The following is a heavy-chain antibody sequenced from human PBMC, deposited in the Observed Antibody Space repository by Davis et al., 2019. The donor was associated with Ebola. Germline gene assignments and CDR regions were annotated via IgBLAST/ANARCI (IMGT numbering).Heavy chain of an antibody. V-gene: IGHV3-23*01. CDR3: TKDFYSGSGSYQYYYFYYGMDV. D-gene: IGHD3-10*01. J-gene: IGHJ6*02. CDR2: ISGSGGST. CDR1: GFTFSSHA. Sequence: PGGSLRLSCAASGFTFSSHAMSWVRQAPGKGLEWVSAISGSGGSTDYADSVKGRFTISRDNSKNTLYLQMNSLRAEDTAVYYCTKDFYSGSGSYQYYYFYYGMDVWGQGTTVTVSS.